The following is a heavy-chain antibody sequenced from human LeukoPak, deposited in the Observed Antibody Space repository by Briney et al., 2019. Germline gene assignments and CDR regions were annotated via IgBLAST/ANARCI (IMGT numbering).Heavy chain of an antibody. CDR3: ARGGRANGVYDAFDI. CDR1: GDSISTSSSY. Sequence: SETLSLTCSVSGDSISTSSSYWGWIRQPPGKGLEWIGSIYYSGSTYYNTSLKSRVSISVDTSKNQFSLKMNSVTAADTALYYCARGGRANGVYDAFDIWGQGTIVTVSS. J-gene: IGHJ3*02. CDR2: IYYSGST. V-gene: IGHV4-39*01. D-gene: IGHD3-16*01.